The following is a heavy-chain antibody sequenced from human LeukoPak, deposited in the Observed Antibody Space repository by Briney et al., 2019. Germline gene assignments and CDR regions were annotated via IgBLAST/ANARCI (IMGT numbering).Heavy chain of an antibody. Sequence: ASVTVSCKASGYIFTNYGISWVRQAPGQGLEWLGWISTYRGNTNYAQTLQGRVTMTTDTSTSTAYMELRSLRSDDTAVYYCAREGGWAPTDYCDYVYWGQGTLVTVSS. CDR3: AREGGWAPTDYCDYVY. V-gene: IGHV1-18*01. J-gene: IGHJ4*02. CDR2: ISTYRGNT. D-gene: IGHD4-17*01. CDR1: GYIFTNYG.